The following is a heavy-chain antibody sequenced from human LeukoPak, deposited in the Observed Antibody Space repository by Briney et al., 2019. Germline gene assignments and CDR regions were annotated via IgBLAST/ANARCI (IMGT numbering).Heavy chain of an antibody. CDR1: GGSISSSSYY. D-gene: IGHD2-2*01. V-gene: IGHV4-39*07. CDR3: ARARSAAEPYFFDY. Sequence: SETLSLTCTVSGGSISSSSYYWGWIRQPPGKGLEWIGEINHSGSTNYNPSLKSRVTISVDTSKNQFSLKLSSVTAADTAVYYCARARSAAEPYFFDYWGQGTLVTLSS. J-gene: IGHJ4*02. CDR2: INHSGST.